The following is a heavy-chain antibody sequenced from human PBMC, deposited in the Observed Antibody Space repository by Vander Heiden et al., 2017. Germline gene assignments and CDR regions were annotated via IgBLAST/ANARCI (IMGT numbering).Heavy chain of an antibody. J-gene: IGHJ4*02. Sequence: QVQLVQSGAEVQKPGTSLKVSCTASGYTFTNYYMHWVRQAPGQGLEWMGIINPSGGSTSYAQKFQGRVTMTRDTSTSTVYMELSSLRSEDTAVYYCASWGIAVAETRGIYLDYWGQGTLVTVSS. CDR2: INPSGGST. CDR3: ASWGIAVAETRGIYLDY. CDR1: GYTFTNYY. V-gene: IGHV1-46*01. D-gene: IGHD6-19*01.